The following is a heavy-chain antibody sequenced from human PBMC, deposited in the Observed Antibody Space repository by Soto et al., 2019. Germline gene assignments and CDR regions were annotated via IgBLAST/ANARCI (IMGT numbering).Heavy chain of an antibody. V-gene: IGHV4-31*03. CDR2: IYYSGST. CDR1: CTSISSGGYY. CDR3: ASTLRINWFDP. J-gene: IGHJ5*02. D-gene: IGHD4-17*01. Sequence: TLFLTCTFSCTSISSGGYYVRRIRQHPGKGLEWIGYIYYSGSTYYNPSLKSRVTISVDTSKNQFSLKLSSVTAADTAVYYCASTLRINWFDPWGQGTLVTVSS.